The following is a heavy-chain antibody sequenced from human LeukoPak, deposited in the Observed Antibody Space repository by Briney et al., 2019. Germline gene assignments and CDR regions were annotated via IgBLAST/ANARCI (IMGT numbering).Heavy chain of an antibody. CDR2: VYSSGST. V-gene: IGHV4-59*01. D-gene: IGHD4-17*01. CDR1: GDTFKTYY. J-gene: IGHJ6*02. Sequence: PSETLSLNCTISGDTFKTYYWSWIRQPPGKGLEWIGYVYSSGSTNYDSYNPSLKSRATISVDPSENQFSLKLNSVTAADTALYYCARAGHYGEYGLDVWGQGTTVTVSS. CDR3: ARAGHYGEYGLDV.